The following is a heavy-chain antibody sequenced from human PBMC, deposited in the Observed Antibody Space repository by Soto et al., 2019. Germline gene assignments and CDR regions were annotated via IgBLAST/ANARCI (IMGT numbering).Heavy chain of an antibody. V-gene: IGHV5-51*01. CDR1: EYSFTSNW. J-gene: IGHJ6*02. CDR3: ARHNHDYVGNSVSKSHYVMDC. D-gene: IGHD3-16*01. Sequence: GESLKISCQGSEYSFTSNWIGWVRQMPGKGLEWMGIINPADSDIKYSPSFQGQVTISADKSIGTAYLQWSSLKASDTAMYYCARHNHDYVGNSVSKSHYVMDCCGQGTTVTVSS. CDR2: INPADSDI.